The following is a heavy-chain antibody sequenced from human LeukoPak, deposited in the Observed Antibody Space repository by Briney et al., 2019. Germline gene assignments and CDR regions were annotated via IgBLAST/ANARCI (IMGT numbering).Heavy chain of an antibody. V-gene: IGHV4-4*07. CDR3: VRDGRGGCSSTSCWDDAFDI. CDR1: GVSIRSHY. J-gene: IGHJ3*02. Sequence: SETLSLTCAVSGVSIRSHYWNWIRQPAGKGLEWIGRIITSGSTNYNPSLKSRVTMSVDTSKNQFSLNLTSVTAADTAIYYCVRDGRGGCSSTSCWDDAFDIWGQGTMVIVAS. D-gene: IGHD2-2*01. CDR2: IITSGST.